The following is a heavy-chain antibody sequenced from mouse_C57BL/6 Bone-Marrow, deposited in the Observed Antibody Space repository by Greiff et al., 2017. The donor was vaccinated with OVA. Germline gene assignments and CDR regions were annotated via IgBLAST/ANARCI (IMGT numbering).Heavy chain of an antibody. Sequence: EVKLQESGPVLVKPGASVKMSCKASGYTFTDYYMNWVKQSHGKSLEWIGVINPYNGGTSYNQKFKGKATLTVDKSSSTAYMELNSLTSEDSAVYYCARSLPDYWGQGTTLTVSS. V-gene: IGHV1-19*01. CDR3: ARSLPDY. CDR2: INPYNGGT. CDR1: GYTFTDYY. J-gene: IGHJ2*01.